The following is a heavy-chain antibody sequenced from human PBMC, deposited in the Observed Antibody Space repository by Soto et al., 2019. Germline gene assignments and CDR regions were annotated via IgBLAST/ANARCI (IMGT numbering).Heavy chain of an antibody. CDR2: IYYSGST. Sequence: SETLSLTCTVSGGSISSGDYYWSWIRQPPGKGLEWIGYIYYSGSTYYNPSLKSRVTISVDTSKNQFSLKLSSVTAADTAVYYCAREGVPYYYGMDVWGQGTTVTVSS. J-gene: IGHJ6*02. V-gene: IGHV4-30-4*01. CDR3: AREGVPYYYGMDV. CDR1: GGSISSGDYY.